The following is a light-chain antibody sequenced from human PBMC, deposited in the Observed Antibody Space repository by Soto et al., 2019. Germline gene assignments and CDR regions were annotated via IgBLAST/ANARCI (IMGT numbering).Light chain of an antibody. CDR1: QSISIT. CDR3: QQYNNWPLT. J-gene: IGKJ4*01. Sequence: EIVLTQSPDTLSVSPGERATLSCRASQSISITLAWYQHKSGQAPRLLIYDASTSATGIPARFSGSGSGTEFTLTITSLQSEDFAVYYCQQYNNWPLTFGGGTTVEIK. V-gene: IGKV3D-15*01. CDR2: DAS.